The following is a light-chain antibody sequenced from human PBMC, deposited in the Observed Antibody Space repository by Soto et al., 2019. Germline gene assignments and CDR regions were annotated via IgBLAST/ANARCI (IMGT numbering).Light chain of an antibody. Sequence: EIVLTQSPVTLSLSPGERAPLSCRASQSVSSSYLAWYQQKPGQAPRLLIYGASSRATGIPDRFSGSGSGTDFPLTISRLEPEDSAVYYCQQYGSSPTFGQGTRLEIK. CDR3: QQYGSSPT. CDR1: QSVSSSY. CDR2: GAS. J-gene: IGKJ5*01. V-gene: IGKV3-20*01.